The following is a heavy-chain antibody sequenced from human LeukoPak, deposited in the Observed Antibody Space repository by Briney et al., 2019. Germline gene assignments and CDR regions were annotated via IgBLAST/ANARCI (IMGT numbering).Heavy chain of an antibody. Sequence: SETLSLTCTVSGGSISSYYWSWIRQPPGKGLEWIGYIYYSGSTNYNPSLKSRVTISVDTSKNQFSLKLSSVTAADTAVYYCAREVPHGWFDPWGQGTLVAVSS. J-gene: IGHJ5*02. CDR3: AREVPHGWFDP. CDR2: IYYSGST. CDR1: GGSISSYY. V-gene: IGHV4-59*01.